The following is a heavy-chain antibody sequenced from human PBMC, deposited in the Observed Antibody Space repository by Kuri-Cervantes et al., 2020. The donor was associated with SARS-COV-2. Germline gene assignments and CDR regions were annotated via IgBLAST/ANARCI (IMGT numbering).Heavy chain of an antibody. Sequence: GESLKISCAASGFTFSGHWIHWVRQAPGKGLEWVSAISGDASTTYSADSVNGRFTISRDNSKSTLYLQMNSLRAEDTAIYYCAKAGQCGGANCYSFDDWGQGTLVTVSS. CDR1: GFTFSGHW. J-gene: IGHJ4*02. D-gene: IGHD2-21*01. V-gene: IGHV3-23*01. CDR2: ISGDASTT. CDR3: AKAGQCGGANCYSFDD.